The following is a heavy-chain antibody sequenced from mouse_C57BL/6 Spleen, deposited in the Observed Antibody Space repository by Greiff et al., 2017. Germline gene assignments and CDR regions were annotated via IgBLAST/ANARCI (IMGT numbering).Heavy chain of an antibody. D-gene: IGHD2-1*01. J-gene: IGHJ4*01. V-gene: IGHV15-2*01. CDR1: DSEVFPIAY. CDR2: ILPSIGRT. CDR3: ARGKGGYYGNHYAMDY. Sequence: QVQLQQSGSELRSPGSSVKLSCKDFDSEVFPIAYMSWVRQKPGHGFEWIGGILPSIGRTIYGEKFEDKATLDADTLSNTAYLELNSLTSEDSAIYYCARGKGGYYGNHYAMDYWGQGTSVTVSS.